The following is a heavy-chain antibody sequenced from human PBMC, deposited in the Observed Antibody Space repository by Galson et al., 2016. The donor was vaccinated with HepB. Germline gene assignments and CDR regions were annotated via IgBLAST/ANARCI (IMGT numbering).Heavy chain of an antibody. D-gene: IGHD2-21*01. J-gene: IGHJ4*02. CDR3: ARYSAY. V-gene: IGHV3-30*04. CDR1: GFTFSSYA. CDR2: ISYDGSNK. Sequence: SLRLSCAASGFTFSSYAMYWVRQAPGKGLEWVAVISYDGSNKSYADSVKGRFTVSRDNAETSLYLQMNNLRVEDTGVYYCARYSAYWGQGTLVTVSS.